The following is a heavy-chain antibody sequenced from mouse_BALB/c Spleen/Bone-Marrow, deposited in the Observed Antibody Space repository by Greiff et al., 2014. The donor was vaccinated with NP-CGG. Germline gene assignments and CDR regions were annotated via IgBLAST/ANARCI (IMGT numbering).Heavy chain of an antibody. J-gene: IGHJ2*01. V-gene: IGHV1-7*01. D-gene: IGHD4-1*01. CDR3: ARSRTGTYFDY. CDR2: INPSTGYT. Sequence: VHLVESGAELAKPGASVMMSCKASGYTFTSYWMHWVKQRPGQGLEWIGYINPSTGYTEYNQKFKDKATLTADKSSSTAYMQLSSLTSEDPAVYYCARSRTGTYFDYWGQGTTLTVSS. CDR1: GYTFTSYW.